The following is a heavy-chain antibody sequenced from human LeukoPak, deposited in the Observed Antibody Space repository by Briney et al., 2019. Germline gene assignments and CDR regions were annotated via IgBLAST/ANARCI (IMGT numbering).Heavy chain of an antibody. D-gene: IGHD6-6*01. CDR3: AKEGGPARPGLDS. Sequence: PSETLSLTCTVSGASMSGHYWTWIRQAPGTGLEWIGNIYYTGTTSYNPALVSRVTISLDTSNNQFSLKLTSVTAADTAVYYCAKEGGPARPGLDSWGQGTLVTVCS. V-gene: IGHV4-59*11. CDR2: IYYTGTT. J-gene: IGHJ4*02. CDR1: GASMSGHY.